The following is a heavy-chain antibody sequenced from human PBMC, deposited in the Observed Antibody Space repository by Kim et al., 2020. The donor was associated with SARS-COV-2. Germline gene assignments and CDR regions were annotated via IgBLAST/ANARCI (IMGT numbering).Heavy chain of an antibody. Sequence: SETLSLTCTVSGGSISSSSYYWGWIRQPPGKGLEWIGSIYYSGSTYYNPSLKSRVTISVDTSKNQFSLKLSSVTAADTAVYYCAREGPRYSSSWYAVWYFDLWGRGTLVTVSS. CDR2: IYYSGST. CDR1: GGSISSSSYY. V-gene: IGHV4-39*07. J-gene: IGHJ2*01. D-gene: IGHD6-13*01. CDR3: AREGPRYSSSWYAVWYFDL.